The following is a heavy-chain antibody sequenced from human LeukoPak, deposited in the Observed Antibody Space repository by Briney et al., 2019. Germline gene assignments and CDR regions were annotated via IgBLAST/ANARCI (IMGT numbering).Heavy chain of an antibody. CDR1: GFTVSSNY. CDR3: ARVHGSGSYYKGAEYFQH. V-gene: IGHV3-53*04. D-gene: IGHD3-10*01. J-gene: IGHJ1*01. Sequence: GGSLRLSCAASGFTVSSNYMSWVRQAPGKGLEWVSVIYSGGSTYYADSVKGRFTISRHNSKNTLYLQMNSLRAEDTAVYYCARVHGSGSYYKGAEYFQHWGQGTLVTVSS. CDR2: IYSGGST.